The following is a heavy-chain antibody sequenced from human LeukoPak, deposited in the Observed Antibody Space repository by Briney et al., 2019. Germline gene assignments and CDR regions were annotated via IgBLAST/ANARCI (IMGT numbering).Heavy chain of an antibody. D-gene: IGHD1-14*01. J-gene: IGHJ4*02. V-gene: IGHV7-4-1*02. Sequence: ASVKVSCKASGYNFTSYAMNWVRQAPGQGLEWMGWINTNTGNPTYAQGLTGRFVFSLDNSVSTAYLRISSLKAEDTAVYYCARDYRYNDYWGQGTLVTVSS. CDR3: ARDYRYNDY. CDR1: GYNFTSYA. CDR2: INTNTGNP.